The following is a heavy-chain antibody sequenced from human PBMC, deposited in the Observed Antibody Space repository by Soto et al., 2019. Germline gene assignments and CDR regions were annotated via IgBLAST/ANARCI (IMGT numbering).Heavy chain of an antibody. V-gene: IGHV1-2*04. CDR2: INPNSGGT. J-gene: IGHJ5*02. CDR1: GYTFTGYY. CDR3: ARATLGYCSGGSCYSSDGGWFDP. D-gene: IGHD2-15*01. Sequence: QVPLVQSGAEVKKPGASVKVSCKASGYTFTGYYMHWVRQAPGQGLEWMGWINPNSGGTNYAQKFQGWVTMTRDTSISTAYMELSRLRSDDTAVYYCARATLGYCSGGSCYSSDGGWFDPWGQGTLVTVSS.